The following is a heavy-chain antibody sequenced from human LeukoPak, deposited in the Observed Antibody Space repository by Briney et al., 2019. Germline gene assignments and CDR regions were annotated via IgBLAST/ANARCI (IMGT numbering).Heavy chain of an antibody. Sequence: ASVKVSCKASGYTFTSYAMHWVRQAPGQRLEWMGWINAGNGNTKYSQKFQGRVTITRDTSASTAYMELSSLRSEDTAVYYCARDEPHCSSTSCYTEYYYYYGMDVWGQGTTVTVSS. V-gene: IGHV1-3*01. CDR1: GYTFTSYA. D-gene: IGHD2-2*02. CDR3: ARDEPHCSSTSCYTEYYYYYGMDV. J-gene: IGHJ6*02. CDR2: INAGNGNT.